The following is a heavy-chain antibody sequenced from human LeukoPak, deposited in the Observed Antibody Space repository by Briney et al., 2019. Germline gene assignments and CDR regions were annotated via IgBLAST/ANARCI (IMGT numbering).Heavy chain of an antibody. CDR2: IKHDGSDK. CDR3: ARSSGWAFDY. Sequence: GGSLRLSCAASGFTFSSYWMSWVRQAPGKGLEWVANIKHDGSDKYYVDSVKGRFTISRDNAKNSLYLQMNSLRAEDTALYYCARSSGWAFDYWGQETLVTVSS. J-gene: IGHJ4*02. V-gene: IGHV3-7*03. D-gene: IGHD6-19*01. CDR1: GFTFSSYW.